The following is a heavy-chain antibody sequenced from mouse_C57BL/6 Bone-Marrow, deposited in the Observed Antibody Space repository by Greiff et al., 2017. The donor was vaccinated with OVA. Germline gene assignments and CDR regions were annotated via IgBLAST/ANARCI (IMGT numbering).Heavy chain of an antibody. CDR2: IHPNSGST. CDR1: GYTFTSYW. V-gene: IGHV1-64*01. Sequence: QVQLQQSGAELVKPGASVKLSCKASGYTFTSYWMHWVKQRPGQGLEWIGMIHPNSGSTNYNEKFKSKATLTVDKSSSTAYMQLSSLTSEDSAVYYCARRGSDWYFDVWGTGTTVTVSS. CDR3: ARRGSDWYFDV. J-gene: IGHJ1*03.